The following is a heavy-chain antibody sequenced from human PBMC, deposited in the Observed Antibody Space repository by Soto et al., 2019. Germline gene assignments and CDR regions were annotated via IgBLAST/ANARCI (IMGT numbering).Heavy chain of an antibody. CDR2: INHSGST. D-gene: IGHD2-15*01. V-gene: IGHV4-34*01. CDR1: GGSFSGYY. Sequence: QVQLQQWGAGLLKPSETLSLTCAVYGGSFSGYYWSWIRQPPGKGLEWIGEINHSGSTNYNPSLKSRFTIAVDTYKNQFSLKLSSVTAADTAVYYCARAGTEDIVVVVAAYFDYWGQGTLVTVSS. J-gene: IGHJ4*02. CDR3: ARAGTEDIVVVVAAYFDY.